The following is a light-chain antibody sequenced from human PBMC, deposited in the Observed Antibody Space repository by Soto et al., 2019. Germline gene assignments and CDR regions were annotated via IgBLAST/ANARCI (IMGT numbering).Light chain of an antibody. CDR1: QTIRSNF. V-gene: IGKV3-20*01. J-gene: IGKJ2*01. Sequence: EIVLTQSPGTLSLSPGERATLSCRASQTIRSNFLTWYQQKPGQAPRLLIYGASTRAAGIPDRFSGSESGTDFTLNICQLEPEDWAVYYCQHYASSSGHTFGQGTKLQIK. CDR2: GAS. CDR3: QHYASSSGHT.